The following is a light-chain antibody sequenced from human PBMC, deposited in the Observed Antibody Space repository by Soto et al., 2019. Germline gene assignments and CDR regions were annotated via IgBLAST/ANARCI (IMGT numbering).Light chain of an antibody. CDR3: QQYNSYQWT. V-gene: IGKV1-5*03. CDR2: KAS. CDR1: QSISSR. J-gene: IGKJ1*01. Sequence: DIQMTQSPSTLSASVGDRVTITCRASQSISSRWAWYQQKPGKAPKLLIYKASSLESGVQSMFRGSGSGKAFTLNITSLQPNEFATYYCQQYNSYQWTFGQGTKVEIK.